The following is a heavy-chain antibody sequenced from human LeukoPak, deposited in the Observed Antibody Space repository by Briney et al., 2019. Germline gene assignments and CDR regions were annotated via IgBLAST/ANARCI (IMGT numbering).Heavy chain of an antibody. D-gene: IGHD6-13*01. CDR2: IYYSGST. V-gene: IGHV4-39*07. CDR3: ARDLRIAASSPRFDP. Sequence: PGGSLRLSCAASGFTFSSYAMSWVRQPPGKGLEWIGSIYYSGSTYYNPSLKSRVTISVDTSKNQFSLKLSSVTAADTAVYYCARDLRIAASSPRFDPWGQGTLVTVSS. J-gene: IGHJ5*02. CDR1: GFTFSSYA.